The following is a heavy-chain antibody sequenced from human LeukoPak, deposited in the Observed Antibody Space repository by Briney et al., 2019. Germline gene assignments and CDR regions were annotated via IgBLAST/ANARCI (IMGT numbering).Heavy chain of an antibody. CDR2: IYYSGST. J-gene: IGHJ4*02. V-gene: IGHV4-30-4*01. D-gene: IGHD3-3*01. CDR1: GGSISSGDYY. Sequence: PSETLSLTCTVSGGSISSGDYYWSWIRQPPGKGLEWIGYIYYSGSTYYNPSLKSRVTISVDTSKNQFSLKLSSVTAADTAVYYCARGLGITIFGVGQSHFDYWGQGTLVTVSS. CDR3: ARGLGITIFGVGQSHFDY.